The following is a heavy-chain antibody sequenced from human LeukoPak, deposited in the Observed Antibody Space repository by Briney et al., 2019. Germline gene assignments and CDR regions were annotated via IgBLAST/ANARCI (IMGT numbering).Heavy chain of an antibody. Sequence: PSETLSLTCTVSGGSISSSSYYWGWIRQPPGKGLEWIGSIYYSGSTYYNPSLKSRVTISVDTSKNQFSLKLSSVTAADTAVYYCARLIVGATFGIRDAFDIWGQGTMVTVSS. J-gene: IGHJ3*02. CDR2: IYYSGST. D-gene: IGHD1-26*01. V-gene: IGHV4-39*01. CDR1: GGSISSSSYY. CDR3: ARLIVGATFGIRDAFDI.